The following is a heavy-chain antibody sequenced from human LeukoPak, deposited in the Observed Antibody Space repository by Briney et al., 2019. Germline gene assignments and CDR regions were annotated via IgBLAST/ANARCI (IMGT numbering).Heavy chain of an antibody. Sequence: GGSLRLSCAASGFTFSSYAMSWVRQAPGKGLEWVSALDSTSTYIYYVDSVKGRFTISRDNSKNTLYLQMTSLRAEDTAVYYCTNSSWSHFDPWGQGTLVTVSS. V-gene: IGHV3-23*05. J-gene: IGHJ5*02. D-gene: IGHD3-3*01. CDR3: TNSSWSHFDP. CDR2: LDSTSTYI. CDR1: GFTFSSYA.